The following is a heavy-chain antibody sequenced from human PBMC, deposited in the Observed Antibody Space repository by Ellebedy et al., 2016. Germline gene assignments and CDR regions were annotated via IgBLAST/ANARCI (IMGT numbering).Heavy chain of an antibody. Sequence: GGSLRLXXEASGFAFGDHFMTWIRQSPGQGLEWVSDLSEVSSWIRYADSVKGRFTISRDNAKNSLYLQMTNLRVDDTAVYYCAAARLLRGATGFFDAWGPGTLVTVSS. D-gene: IGHD1-26*01. V-gene: IGHV3-11*03. CDR3: AAARLLRGATGFFDA. J-gene: IGHJ4*03. CDR1: GFAFGDHF. CDR2: LSEVSSWI.